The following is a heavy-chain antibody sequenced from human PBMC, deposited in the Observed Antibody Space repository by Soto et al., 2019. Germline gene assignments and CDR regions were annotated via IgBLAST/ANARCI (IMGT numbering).Heavy chain of an antibody. CDR1: GYSFTSYW. V-gene: IGHV5-10-1*01. Sequence: GESLKISCKGSGYSFTSYWISWVRQMPGKGLEWMGRIDPSDSYTNYSPSFQGHVTISADKSISTAYLQWSSLKASDTAMYYCARRVIAARPPYYYYGMDVWGQGTTVTVSS. CDR2: IDPSDSYT. D-gene: IGHD6-6*01. CDR3: ARRVIAARPPYYYYGMDV. J-gene: IGHJ6*02.